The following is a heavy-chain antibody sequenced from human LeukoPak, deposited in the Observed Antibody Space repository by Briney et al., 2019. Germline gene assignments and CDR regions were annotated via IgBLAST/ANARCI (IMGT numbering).Heavy chain of an antibody. J-gene: IGHJ4*02. CDR2: ISGSGGST. Sequence: TGGSLRLSCAASGFTFSSYAMSWVRQAPGKGLEWVSAISGSGGSTYYADSVKGRFTISRDNSKNTLYLQMNSLRAEDTAVYYCAKSDGYGYYFDYWGQGTLVTVSS. CDR1: GFTFSSYA. V-gene: IGHV3-23*01. D-gene: IGHD5-24*01. CDR3: AKSDGYGYYFDY.